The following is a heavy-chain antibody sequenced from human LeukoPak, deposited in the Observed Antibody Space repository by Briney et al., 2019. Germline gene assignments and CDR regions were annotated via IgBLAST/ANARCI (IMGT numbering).Heavy chain of an antibody. J-gene: IGHJ4*02. CDR3: ARHFPYYDILTGYLPPYYFDY. CDR1: GYSFTSYW. V-gene: IGHV5-51*01. Sequence: GESLKISCKGSGYSFTSYWIGWMRQMPGKGLEWMGIIYPGDSDTRYSPSFQGQVTIPADNSISTAYLQWSSLKASHSVMYYCARHFPYYDILTGYLPPYYFDYWGQGTLVTVSS. D-gene: IGHD3-9*01. CDR2: IYPGDSDT.